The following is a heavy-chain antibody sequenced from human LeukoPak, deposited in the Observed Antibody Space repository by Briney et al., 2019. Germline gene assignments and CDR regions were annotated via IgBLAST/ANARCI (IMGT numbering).Heavy chain of an antibody. V-gene: IGHV1-2*06. CDR1: GYTFTGYY. D-gene: IGHD6-6*01. CDR3: TRGSGSSRNDY. Sequence: ASVKVSCKASGYTFTGYYMHWVRQAPGRGLEWMGRINPNSGGTNYAQKFQGRVTMTRDTSISTAYMELSRLRSDDTAVYYCTRGSGSSRNDYWGQGTLFTVSS. J-gene: IGHJ4*02. CDR2: INPNSGGT.